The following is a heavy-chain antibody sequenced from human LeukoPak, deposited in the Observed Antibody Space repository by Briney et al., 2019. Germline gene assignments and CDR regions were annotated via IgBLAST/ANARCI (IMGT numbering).Heavy chain of an antibody. Sequence: SETLSLTCSVSGYSISSGYYWDWIRQPPGKGLEWIASIYHSGKSYYNPSLESRVTISVDTSKNQISLKLRSVTAADTAVYYCARGRAGRGYSYVIYYYYYMDVWGKGTTVTVSS. CDR1: GYSISSGYY. D-gene: IGHD5-18*01. CDR3: ARGRAGRGYSYVIYYYYYMDV. J-gene: IGHJ6*03. V-gene: IGHV4-38-2*02. CDR2: IYHSGKS.